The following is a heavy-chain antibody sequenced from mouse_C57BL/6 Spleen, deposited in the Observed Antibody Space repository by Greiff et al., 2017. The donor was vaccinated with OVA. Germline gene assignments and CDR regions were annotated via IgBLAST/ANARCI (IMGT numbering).Heavy chain of an antibody. Sequence: QVQLKQPGAELVKPGASVKLSCKASGYTFTSYWMHWVKQRPGRGLEWIGRIDPNSGGTKYNEKFKSKATLTVDKPSSTAYMQLSSLTSEDSAVYYCARSPYIMSNPLDYWGQGTTLTVSS. CDR1: GYTFTSYW. CDR2: IDPNSGGT. V-gene: IGHV1-72*01. J-gene: IGHJ2*01. CDR3: ARSPYIMSNPLDY. D-gene: IGHD1-3*01.